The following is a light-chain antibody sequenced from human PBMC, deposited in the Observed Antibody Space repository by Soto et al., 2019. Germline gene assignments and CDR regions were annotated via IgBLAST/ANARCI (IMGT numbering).Light chain of an antibody. CDR2: GAA. CDR1: QSVFSS. V-gene: IGKV3-15*01. Sequence: EIVMTQSPATLSVPPGERATLSCRASQSVFSSLAWYQQKPGQAPRLLIYGAATRATGIPGRFSGSGSGTEFTLTISSLQSEDFAVYYCQQYHNWPAFGQGTKVEIK. J-gene: IGKJ1*01. CDR3: QQYHNWPA.